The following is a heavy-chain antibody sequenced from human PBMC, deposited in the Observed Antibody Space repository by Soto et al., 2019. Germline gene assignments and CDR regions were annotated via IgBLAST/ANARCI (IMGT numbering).Heavy chain of an antibody. Sequence: QVQLQQWGAGLLKPSETLSLTCAVYGGSFSGYYWSWIRQPPGKGLEWIGEINHSGSTNYNPSLKSLVTISVDTSKNQFSLKLSSVTAADTAVYYCARGSVDTDLDYWGQGTLVTVSS. CDR1: GGSFSGYY. J-gene: IGHJ4*02. CDR3: ARGSVDTDLDY. D-gene: IGHD5-18*01. V-gene: IGHV4-34*01. CDR2: INHSGST.